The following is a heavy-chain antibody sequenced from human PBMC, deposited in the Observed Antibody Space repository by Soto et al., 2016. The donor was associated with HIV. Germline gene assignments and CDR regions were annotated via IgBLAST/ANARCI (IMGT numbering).Heavy chain of an antibody. V-gene: IGHV3-66*01. CDR1: GFTVSHNY. CDR3: AREGVWGSYRPYYFDH. J-gene: IGHJ4*02. D-gene: IGHD3-16*02. Sequence: EVQVVESGGGLVQPGGSLRLSCAASGFTVSHNYMSWVRQAPGKGLERVSVIYSGGSRYYSDSVRGRFTISRDNSKNTVYLQMNSLRAEDTAVYYCAREGVWGSYRPYYFDHWGQGTLVTVSS. CDR2: IYSGGSR.